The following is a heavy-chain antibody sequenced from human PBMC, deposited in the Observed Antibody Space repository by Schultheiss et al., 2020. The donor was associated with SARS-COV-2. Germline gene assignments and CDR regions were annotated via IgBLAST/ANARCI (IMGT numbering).Heavy chain of an antibody. CDR2: ISYSVNT. J-gene: IGHJ4*02. CDR3: ARATGVTSHDY. D-gene: IGHD7-27*01. V-gene: IGHV4-59*01. Sequence: GSLRLSCTVSGGSISPYYWSWVRQPPGKGLEWIGYISYSVNTNYNPSLNSRVTISLDTSQKQFSLKLRSVTAADTAVYYCARATGVTSHDYWGRGTLVTVSS. CDR1: GGSISPYY.